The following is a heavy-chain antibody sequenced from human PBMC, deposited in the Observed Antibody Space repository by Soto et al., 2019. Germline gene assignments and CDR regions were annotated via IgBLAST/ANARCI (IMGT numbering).Heavy chain of an antibody. D-gene: IGHD3-10*01. V-gene: IGHV3-7*01. CDR1: GLTFRSSW. CDR3: ARDPSFGAFDI. CDR2: IKPDGSET. Sequence: LRLSCEASGLTFRSSWMSGVLQAPGKGLEWVSYIKPDGSETYYVDSVRGRFTISRDNAKNSLYLQMNSLRAEDTALYYCARDPSFGAFDIWGQGTMVTVSS. J-gene: IGHJ3*02.